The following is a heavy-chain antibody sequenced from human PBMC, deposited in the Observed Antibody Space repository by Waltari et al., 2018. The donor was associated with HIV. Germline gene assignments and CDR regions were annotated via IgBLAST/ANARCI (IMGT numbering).Heavy chain of an antibody. V-gene: IGHV3-21*01. CDR3: TRDRDFASGLPYYFAL. D-gene: IGHD3-3*01. CDR1: GFTFTSYS. CDR2: ISSSHGYI. J-gene: IGHJ4*02. Sequence: EVQLVEPGGGLVKPGGSLRVSCAASGFTFTSYSMNWVGQAPGKGVGGVSAISSSHGYIYYAGSVRGRVNISRYNARKSLYLQMHRLTVEDTAVYYCTRDRDFASGLPYYFALWAQGTLVTVSS.